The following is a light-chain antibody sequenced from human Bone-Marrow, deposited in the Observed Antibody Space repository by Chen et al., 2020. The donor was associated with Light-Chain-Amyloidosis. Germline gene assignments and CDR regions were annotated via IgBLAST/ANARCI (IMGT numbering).Light chain of an antibody. CDR1: NIGSTS. Sequence: SSVLTQPSSVAVPPGQTATIACGGNNIGSTSVHWYQQTPGQAPLLVVYDDNDRPSGIPERLSGSNSGNTATLTISRVEAGDEADYYCQVWDRSSDRPVFGGGTKLTVL. CDR3: QVWDRSSDRPV. V-gene: IGLV3-21*02. CDR2: DDN. J-gene: IGLJ3*02.